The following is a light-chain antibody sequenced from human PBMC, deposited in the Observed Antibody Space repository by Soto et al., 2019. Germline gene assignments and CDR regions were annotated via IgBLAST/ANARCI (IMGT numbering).Light chain of an antibody. J-gene: IGKJ1*01. V-gene: IGKV3-15*01. CDR3: QQYNDWPRT. CDR2: GAS. Sequence: EIVFSQSPAILSVSQGERASLSCRASQSVSSNLAWYQQKPGQAPRLLIYGASTRATGIPARFSGSGSGTEFTLTISSLQSEDFAVYYCQQYNDWPRTFGQGTKVDI. CDR1: QSVSSN.